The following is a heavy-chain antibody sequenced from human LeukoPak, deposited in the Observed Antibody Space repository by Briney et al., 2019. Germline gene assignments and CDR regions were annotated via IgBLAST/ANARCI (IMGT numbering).Heavy chain of an antibody. CDR3: ARDPIYYGSGRSSDY. D-gene: IGHD3-10*01. Sequence: GGSLRLSCAASGFTVSSNYMSWVRQAPGKGLEWVSVIYSGGSTYYADPVKGRFTISRDNSKNTLYLQMNSLRAEDTAVYYCARDPIYYGSGRSSDYWGQGTLVTVSS. CDR2: IYSGGST. CDR1: GFTVSSNY. J-gene: IGHJ4*02. V-gene: IGHV3-66*01.